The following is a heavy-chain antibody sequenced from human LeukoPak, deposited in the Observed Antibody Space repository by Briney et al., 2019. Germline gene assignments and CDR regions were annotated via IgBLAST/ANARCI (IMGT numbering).Heavy chain of an antibody. V-gene: IGHV3-23*01. CDR1: GFTFSSYA. D-gene: IGHD3-10*01. CDR2: IGGDGGST. CDR3: AKAGIGMGRGVIFALSLDY. J-gene: IGHJ4*02. Sequence: GGSLRLSCAATGFTFSSYAMSWVRQAPGKGLEWVSSIGGDGGSTYYADSVKGRFTISRDNSRNTLYLQMNTLRVEDTAIYYCAKAGIGMGRGVIFALSLDYWGQGTLVTVSS.